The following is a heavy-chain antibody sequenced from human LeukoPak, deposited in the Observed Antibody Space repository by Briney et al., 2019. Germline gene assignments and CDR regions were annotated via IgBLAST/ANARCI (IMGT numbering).Heavy chain of an antibody. J-gene: IGHJ5*02. CDR3: ARDPYTSSSWYRGRANNWFDP. V-gene: IGHV7-4-1*02. CDR2: INTNTGSP. CDR1: GYTFTGYY. Sequence: ASVKVSCKASGYTFTGYYMHWVRQAPGQGLEWMGWINTNTGSPTYAQGFTGRFVFSLDTSASTAYLQISSLKADDTAVYYCARDPYTSSSWYRGRANNWFDPWGQGTLVTVSS. D-gene: IGHD6-13*01.